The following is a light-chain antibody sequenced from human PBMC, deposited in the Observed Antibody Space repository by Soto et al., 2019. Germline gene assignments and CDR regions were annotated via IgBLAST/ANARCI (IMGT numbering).Light chain of an antibody. J-gene: IGLJ2*01. CDR2: XXS. V-gene: IGLV1-40*01. Sequence: QSVLTQPPSVSGAPGQRVTISCTGSSSNIGAGYDVHWYQQLPGTAPQXXXXXXSKRPSGVPXXXXXXXXXXSXXXAXTGLQAEDEADYYCQSYDSSLSVVFGGGTKLTVL. CDR1: SSNIGAGYD. CDR3: QSYDSSLSVV.